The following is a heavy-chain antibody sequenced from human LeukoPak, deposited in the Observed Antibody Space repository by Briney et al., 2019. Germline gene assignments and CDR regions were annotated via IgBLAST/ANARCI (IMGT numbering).Heavy chain of an antibody. D-gene: IGHD2-15*01. CDR3: ARGARIYDY. V-gene: IGHV4-34*01. Sequence: SETLSLTCAVYGGSFSGYYWSWIRQPPGKGLEWIGEINHSGSTNYNPSLKSRVTISVDTSKNQFSLKLSPVTAADTAVYYCARGARIYDYWGQGTLVTVSS. CDR1: GGSFSGYY. CDR2: INHSGST. J-gene: IGHJ4*02.